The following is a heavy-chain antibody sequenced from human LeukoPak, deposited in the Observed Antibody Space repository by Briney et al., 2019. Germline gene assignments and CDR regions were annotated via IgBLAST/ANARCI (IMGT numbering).Heavy chain of an antibody. D-gene: IGHD2-15*01. Sequence: GGSLRLSCEVSGFSFRNAWMRWVRQAPGKGLEWVSCISISSNYIYYPDSVKGRFTISRDNAKNSLYLQMNSLRAEDTAVYYCARDGGGGLDYWGQGTLVTVSS. V-gene: IGHV3-21*01. CDR2: ISISSNYI. J-gene: IGHJ4*02. CDR3: ARDGGGGLDY. CDR1: GFSFRNAW.